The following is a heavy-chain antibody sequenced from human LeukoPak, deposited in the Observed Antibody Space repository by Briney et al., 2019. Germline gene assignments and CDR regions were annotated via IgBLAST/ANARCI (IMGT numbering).Heavy chain of an antibody. Sequence: SETLSLTCRVSGDSIINNNYYWGWIRQSPGTGLEWIGSLYYSGSTYITDYNPSLKSRVTISGDTSKNQISLKLTSLTAADTAVYYCARPLVRGSGRGPFDKWGHGTLVIVSS. CDR3: ARPLVRGSGRGPFDK. J-gene: IGHJ4*01. CDR2: LYYSGST. D-gene: IGHD3-10*01. V-gene: IGHV4-39*01. CDR1: GDSIINNNYY.